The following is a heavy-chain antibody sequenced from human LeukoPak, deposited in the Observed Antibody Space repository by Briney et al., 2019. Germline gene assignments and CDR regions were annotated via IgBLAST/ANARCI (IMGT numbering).Heavy chain of an antibody. V-gene: IGHV3-21*01. CDR3: ARDSVLGDYFDY. D-gene: IGHD3-10*01. CDR1: GFTFSSYS. J-gene: IGHJ4*02. CDR2: ISSSSSYI. Sequence: GGSLRLSCAASGFTFSSYSMNWVRQAPGKGLEWVSSISSSSSYIYYADSVKGRFTISRDNAKNSLYLQMNSLRAEDTAVYYCARDSVLGDYFDYWGPGTLVTVSS.